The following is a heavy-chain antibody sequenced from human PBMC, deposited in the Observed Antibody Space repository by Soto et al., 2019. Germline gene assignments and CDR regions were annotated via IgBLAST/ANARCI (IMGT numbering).Heavy chain of an antibody. D-gene: IGHD4-17*01. J-gene: IGHJ5*02. Sequence: QVQLVQSGAEVKKPGASVKVSCKASGYTFTSYDINWVRQATGQGLEWMGWMNPNSGNTGYAQKFQGRVTMTRNTSISTAYMELSSLRSEYTAVYYCARGRTTTVTKDNWFDPWGQGTLVTVSS. CDR1: GYTFTSYD. CDR3: ARGRTTTVTKDNWFDP. V-gene: IGHV1-8*01. CDR2: MNPNSGNT.